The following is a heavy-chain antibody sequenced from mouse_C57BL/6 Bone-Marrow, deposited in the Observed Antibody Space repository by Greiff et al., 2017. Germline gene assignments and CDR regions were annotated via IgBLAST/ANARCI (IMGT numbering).Heavy chain of an antibody. V-gene: IGHV3-6*01. D-gene: IGHD6-1*01. CDR3: ARGKTPSY. CDR1: GYSITSGYY. J-gene: IGHJ4*01. Sequence: EVQLVESGPGLVKPSPSLSLTCSVTGYSITSGYYWNWIRQFPGNKLEWMGYISYDGSNNYNPSLKNRISITRDTSKNQFFLKLNSVTTEDTATYYCARGKTPSYWGQGTSVTVSA. CDR2: ISYDGSN.